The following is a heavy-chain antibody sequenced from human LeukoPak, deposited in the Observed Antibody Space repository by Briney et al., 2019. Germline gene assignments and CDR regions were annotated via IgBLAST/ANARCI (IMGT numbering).Heavy chain of an antibody. D-gene: IGHD3-10*02. CDR3: AELGITMIGGV. Sequence: GGSLRLSCAASGFTFSRYSMNWVRQAPGKGLEWVSSISSSSSYIYYADSAKDRFTISRDNAKNSLYLQMNSLRAEDTAVYYCAELGITMIGGVWGKGTTVTISS. V-gene: IGHV3-21*01. CDR2: ISSSSSYI. J-gene: IGHJ6*04. CDR1: GFTFSRYS.